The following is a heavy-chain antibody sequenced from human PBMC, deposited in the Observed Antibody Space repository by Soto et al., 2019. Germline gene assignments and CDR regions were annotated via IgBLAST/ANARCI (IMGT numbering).Heavy chain of an antibody. CDR3: AREFGYYFDY. J-gene: IGHJ4*02. V-gene: IGHV4-30-2*01. D-gene: IGHD3-10*01. CDR1: GGSISSGGYS. Sequence: QLQLQESGSGLVKPSQTLSLTCAVSGGSISSGGYSWSWIRQPPGKGLEWIGYIYHGGNSYYNPSLKSRVTISIDSSQNQFPLKLSSVTAADTAVYYCAREFGYYFDYWGQGTLVTVSS. CDR2: IYHGGNS.